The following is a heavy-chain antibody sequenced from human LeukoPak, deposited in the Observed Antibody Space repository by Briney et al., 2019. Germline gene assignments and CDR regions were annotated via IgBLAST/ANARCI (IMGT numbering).Heavy chain of an antibody. J-gene: IGHJ4*02. CDR1: GFTSSSYA. CDR3: AKSPVSSCRGSFCYPFDY. V-gene: IGHV3-23*01. CDR2: ISGSDDGT. Sequence: GGSRRLSCAASGFTSSSYAMSWVRQAPGKGLEWVSAISGSDDGTYYADSVKGRFTISRDNSGNTLYLQMNTLRAEDTAVYFCAKSPVSSCRGSFCYPFDYWGQGNLVTVSS. D-gene: IGHD2-15*01.